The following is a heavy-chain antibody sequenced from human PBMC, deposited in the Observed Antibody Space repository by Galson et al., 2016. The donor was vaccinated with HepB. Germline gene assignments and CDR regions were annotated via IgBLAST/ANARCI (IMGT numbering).Heavy chain of an antibody. V-gene: IGHV4-39*01. J-gene: IGHJ5*01. Sequence: SETLSLTCSVSGGSIGSSSLYWGWIRQPPGKGLEWIGSMYSSGTTYYNPSLERRVTISVDTSKNQFSLKVKYVTAADTAVYYCARHVHYNSPPIGFDSWGQGTLVTVS. D-gene: IGHD1-14*01. CDR2: MYSSGTT. CDR3: ARHVHYNSPPIGFDS. CDR1: GGSIGSSSLY.